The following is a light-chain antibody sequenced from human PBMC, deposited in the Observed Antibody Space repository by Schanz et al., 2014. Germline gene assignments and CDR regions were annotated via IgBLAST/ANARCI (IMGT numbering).Light chain of an antibody. Sequence: EIVLTQSPGTLSLSPGERATLSCRASQSISSTYLAWYQQKSGQAPRLLIYGASSRATGIPDRFSGSGSGTDFTLTITSLQPDDFATYYCQHETFGQGTKLEIK. CDR2: GAS. J-gene: IGKJ2*01. CDR1: QSISSTY. V-gene: IGKV3-20*01. CDR3: QHET.